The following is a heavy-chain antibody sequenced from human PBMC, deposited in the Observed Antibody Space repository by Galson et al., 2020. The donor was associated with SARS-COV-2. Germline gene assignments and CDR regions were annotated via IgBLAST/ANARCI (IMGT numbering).Heavy chain of an antibody. J-gene: IGHJ5*02. CDR3: ARGLDSTSYNWFDP. D-gene: IGHD3-22*01. V-gene: IGHV3-9*01. CDR1: GFTFDDYA. Sequence: SLKISCAASGFTFDDYAMHWVRQAPGKGLEWVSGISWNSGRIGYEDSVKGRFTISRDNAKNSLYLQMNSLRAEDTALYYCARGLDSTSYNWFDPWGQGTLVTVSS. CDR2: ISWNSGRI.